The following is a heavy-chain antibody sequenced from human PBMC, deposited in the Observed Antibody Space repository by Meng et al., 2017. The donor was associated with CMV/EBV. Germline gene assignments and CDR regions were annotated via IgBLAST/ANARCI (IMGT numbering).Heavy chain of an antibody. V-gene: IGHV3-7*01. CDR1: GFTFSTYW. CDR2: IKQDGSEK. J-gene: IGHJ2*01. Sequence: GGSLRLSCAASGFTFSTYWMTWVRQAPGKGLEWVANIKQDGSEKYYVDSVKGRFTISRDNAKNSLFLQMNSLRAEDTAMYYCARAVGETVVPAAASYFDLWGRGTLVTVSS. CDR3: ARAVGETVVPAAASYFDL. D-gene: IGHD2-2*01.